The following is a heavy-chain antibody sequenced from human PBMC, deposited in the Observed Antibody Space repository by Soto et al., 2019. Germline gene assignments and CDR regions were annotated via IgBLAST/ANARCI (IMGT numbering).Heavy chain of an antibody. V-gene: IGHV1-69*02. Sequence: SVKVSCKASGGTFSSYTISWVRQAPGQGLEWMGRIIPILGIANYAQKFQGRVTITADKSTSTAYMELSSLRSEDTAVYYCARVPDLDYCSKTSCLYYFDYWGQGALVTVSS. CDR2: IIPILGIA. CDR3: ARVPDLDYCSKTSCLYYFDY. CDR1: GGTFSSYT. D-gene: IGHD2-2*01. J-gene: IGHJ4*02.